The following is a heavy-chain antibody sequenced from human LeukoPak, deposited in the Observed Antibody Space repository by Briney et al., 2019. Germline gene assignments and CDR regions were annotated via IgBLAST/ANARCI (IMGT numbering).Heavy chain of an antibody. D-gene: IGHD3-10*01. CDR3: ARGLFGDGSGSSYDN. Sequence: ASVKVSCKASGYSFTNYGISWVRQAPGQGLEWMGWISAYNDNAHYAQGLEGRVTMTSETSTRTAYMELRSLRSDDTAVYYCARGLFGDGSGSSYDNWGQGTLVTVSS. CDR1: GYSFTNYG. V-gene: IGHV1-18*01. CDR2: ISAYNDNA. J-gene: IGHJ4*02.